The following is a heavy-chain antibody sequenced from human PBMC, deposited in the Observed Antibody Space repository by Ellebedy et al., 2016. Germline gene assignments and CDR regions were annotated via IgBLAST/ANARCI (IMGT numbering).Heavy chain of an antibody. CDR2: INNNGDGT. D-gene: IGHD6-13*01. Sequence: GESLKISCAASGFTFSICAMSWVRQASGKGPEWVSSINNNGDGTFYADSVKGRFTIFRDNSRNTLYLQMNSLRVEDTALYYCVKGASSGSWVTMEYWGQGALVTVSS. V-gene: IGHV3-23*01. CDR3: VKGASSGSWVTMEY. J-gene: IGHJ4*02. CDR1: GFTFSICA.